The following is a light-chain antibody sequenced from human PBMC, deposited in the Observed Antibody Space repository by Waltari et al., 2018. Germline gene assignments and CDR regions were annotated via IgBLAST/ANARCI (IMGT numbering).Light chain of an antibody. V-gene: IGKV3-15*01. J-gene: IGKJ2*01. Sequence: EIVMTQSPATLSVSPGERATISCRASQSVSDKVIWYQQKPGQAPRLLIYGTSTRATGIPARFSGSGSGTVFTLTISSLQSEDSAVYYCQQYNNWPPRYTFGQGTKLEIK. CDR3: QQYNNWPPRYT. CDR1: QSVSDK. CDR2: GTS.